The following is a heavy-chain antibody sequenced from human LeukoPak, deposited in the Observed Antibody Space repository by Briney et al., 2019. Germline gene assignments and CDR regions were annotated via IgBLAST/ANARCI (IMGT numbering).Heavy chain of an antibody. J-gene: IGHJ6*02. D-gene: IGHD3-10*01. CDR2: FDPEGGET. Sequence: ASVKVSCKVSGYTLTELSMHWVRQAPGKGLEWMGGFDPEGGETIYAQKFQGRVTMTEDTSTDTAYMELSSLRSEDTAVYYCAMAITMVRGVSGPVYYYGMDVWGQGTTITVSS. V-gene: IGHV1-24*01. CDR3: AMAITMVRGVSGPVYYYGMDV. CDR1: GYTLTELS.